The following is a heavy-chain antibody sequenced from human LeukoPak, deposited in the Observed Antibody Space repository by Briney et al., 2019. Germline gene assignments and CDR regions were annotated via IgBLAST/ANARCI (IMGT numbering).Heavy chain of an antibody. CDR1: GGTFSSYV. Sequence: ASVKVSCKASGGTFSSYVISWVRQAPGQGLEWMGGIIPMLGTANYAQKFQGRVTITADESTSTAYMELSSLRSKDTAVYYCARDHSSGLYYFDYWGQGTLVTVSS. CDR2: IIPMLGTA. CDR3: ARDHSSGLYYFDY. V-gene: IGHV1-69*13. D-gene: IGHD6-19*01. J-gene: IGHJ4*02.